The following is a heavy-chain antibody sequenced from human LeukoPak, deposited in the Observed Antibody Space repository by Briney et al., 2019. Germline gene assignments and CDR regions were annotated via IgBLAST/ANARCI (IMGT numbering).Heavy chain of an antibody. D-gene: IGHD2-15*01. CDR2: ISYDGSNK. V-gene: IGHV3-30-3*01. CDR1: GFTFSSYA. Sequence: GGSLRLSCAASGFTFSSYAMHWVRQAPGKGLEWVAVISYDGSNKYYADSVKGRFTISRDNSKNTLYLQMNSLRAEDTAVYYCARDGRYCSGGSCPNPYYYYYYMDVWGKGTTVTVSS. CDR3: ARDGRYCSGGSCPNPYYYYYYMDV. J-gene: IGHJ6*03.